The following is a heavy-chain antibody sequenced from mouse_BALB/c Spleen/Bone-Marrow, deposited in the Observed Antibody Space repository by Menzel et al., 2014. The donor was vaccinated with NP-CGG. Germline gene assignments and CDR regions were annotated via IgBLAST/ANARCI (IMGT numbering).Heavy chain of an antibody. J-gene: IGHJ3*01. CDR2: IWGDGST. CDR1: GFSLTGYG. Sequence: QVQLKESGPGLVAPSQRLSIPCTVSGFSLTGYGVNWVRQPPGKGLEWLGMIWGDGSTDYNSALKSRLSISKDNSKSQVFLKMNSLQTDDTARYYCAREPTVVAGAWFAYWGQGTLVTVSA. D-gene: IGHD1-1*01. CDR3: AREPTVVAGAWFAY. V-gene: IGHV2-6-7*01.